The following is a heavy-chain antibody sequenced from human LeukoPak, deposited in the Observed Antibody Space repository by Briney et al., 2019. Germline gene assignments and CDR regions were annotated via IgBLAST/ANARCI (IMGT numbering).Heavy chain of an antibody. V-gene: IGHV1-69*13. CDR3: AREGGVGWSYYFDY. Sequence: SVKVSCKASGYTFTSYGISWVRQAPGQGLEWMGGIIPIFGTANYAQKFQGRVTITADESTSTTYMELSSLRSEDTAVYYCAREGGVGWSYYFDYWGQGTLVTVSS. CDR1: GYTFTSYG. D-gene: IGHD3-3*01. J-gene: IGHJ4*02. CDR2: IIPIFGTA.